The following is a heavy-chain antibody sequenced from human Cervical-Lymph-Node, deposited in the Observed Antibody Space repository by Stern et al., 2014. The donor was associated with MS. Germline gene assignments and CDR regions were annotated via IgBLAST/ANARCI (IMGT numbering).Heavy chain of an antibody. CDR1: GYTFTSYG. CDR2: ISAYNGNT. D-gene: IGHD6-6*01. Sequence: VQLVQSGAEVKKPGASVKVSCKASGYTFTSYGISWVRQAPGQGLEGMGWISAYNGNTNYEQKLQGRVTMTTDTSTSTAYMELRSLRSDDTAVYYCARDLLIAAREPKRFDYWGQGTLVTVSS. V-gene: IGHV1-18*01. J-gene: IGHJ4*02. CDR3: ARDLLIAAREPKRFDY.